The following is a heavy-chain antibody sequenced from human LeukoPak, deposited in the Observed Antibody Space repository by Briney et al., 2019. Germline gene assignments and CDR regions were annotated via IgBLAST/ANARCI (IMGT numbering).Heavy chain of an antibody. CDR3: AKAVDRSLWFGGLQSWDYFDY. V-gene: IGHV3-23*01. CDR1: GFTFSSYA. J-gene: IGHJ4*02. CDR2: ISGSGGST. Sequence: PGGSLSLSCEASGFTFSSYAMSWVRKAPGKGLKGASGISGSGGSTYYADSVKGRFTISRDNSKNTLYLQMNSLRAEDTAVYYCAKAVDRSLWFGGLQSWDYFDYWGQGTLVTVSS. D-gene: IGHD3-10*01.